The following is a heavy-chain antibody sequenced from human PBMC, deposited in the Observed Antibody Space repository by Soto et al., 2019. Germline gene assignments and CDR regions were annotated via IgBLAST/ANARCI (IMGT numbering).Heavy chain of an antibody. V-gene: IGHV3-7*01. Sequence: GGSLRLSCAASGFTFSSYWMSWVRQAPGKGLEWVANIKQDGSEKYYVDSVKGRFTISRDNAKNSLYLQMNSLRAEDMAVYYCARAAITGTTSAFDIWGQGTMVTVSS. CDR1: GFTFSSYW. CDR3: ARAAITGTTSAFDI. D-gene: IGHD1-7*01. J-gene: IGHJ3*02. CDR2: IKQDGSEK.